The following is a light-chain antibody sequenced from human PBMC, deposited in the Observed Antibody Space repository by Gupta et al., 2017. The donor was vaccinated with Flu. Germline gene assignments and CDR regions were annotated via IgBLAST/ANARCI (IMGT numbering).Light chain of an antibody. CDR3: CSFAGTKNVL. J-gene: IGLJ3*02. CDR2: AVS. V-gene: IGLV2-11*01. Sequence: SVPSACTGTSSDIGRYNLVAWYQHHPGKAPKLMISAVSKRPSGVPDRFSGSKSGNTASLTISGLQADDEAEYFCCSFAGTKNVLFGGGTTLTVL. CDR1: SSDIGRYNL.